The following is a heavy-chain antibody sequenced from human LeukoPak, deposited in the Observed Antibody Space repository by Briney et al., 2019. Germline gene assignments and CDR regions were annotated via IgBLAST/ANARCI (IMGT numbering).Heavy chain of an antibody. CDR3: ARRATTVSQNYYYYYMDV. J-gene: IGHJ6*03. D-gene: IGHD4-11*01. CDR2: ISAYNGDT. CDR1: GYSFTSYG. V-gene: IGHV1-18*01. Sequence: ASVKVSCKASGYSFTSYGISWVRQALGQGLEWMGWISAYNGDTNYAQKFQGRVTMTRNTSISTAYMELSSLRSEDTAVYYCARRATTVSQNYYYYYMDVWGKGTTVTVSS.